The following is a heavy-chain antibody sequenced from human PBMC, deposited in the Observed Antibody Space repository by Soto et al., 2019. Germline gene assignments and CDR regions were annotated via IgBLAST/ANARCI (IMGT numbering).Heavy chain of an antibody. CDR3: ATSTYSYTYFRY. J-gene: IGHJ4*02. CDR2: IKSKTEGGTT. Sequence: EVQLVESGGALVKPGESLRLSCAASGFTFSNAWMSWVRQAPGKGLEWVGRIKSKTEGGTTDHAAPVKGRFNVSRDDSKNTLYLHMNSLTTDDTAVYYCATSTYSYTYFRYWGRGTLVTVSS. CDR1: GFTFSNAW. D-gene: IGHD5-18*01. V-gene: IGHV3-15*02.